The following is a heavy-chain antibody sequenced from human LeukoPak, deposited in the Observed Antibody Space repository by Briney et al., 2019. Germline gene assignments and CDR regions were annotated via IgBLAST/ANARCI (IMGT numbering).Heavy chain of an antibody. Sequence: PGGSLRLSCVASGFTFSSYNMNWVRQAPGKGLEWVSFISSSSSYIYYTDSVKGRFTISRDNAKNSLYLQLNSLRAEDTAVYYCAELGITMIGGVWGKGTTVTISS. V-gene: IGHV3-21*01. D-gene: IGHD3-10*02. CDR2: ISSSSSYI. CDR1: GFTFSSYN. CDR3: AELGITMIGGV. J-gene: IGHJ6*04.